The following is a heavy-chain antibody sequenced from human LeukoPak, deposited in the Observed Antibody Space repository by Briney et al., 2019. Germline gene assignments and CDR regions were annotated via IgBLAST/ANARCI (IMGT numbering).Heavy chain of an antibody. V-gene: IGHV3-21*01. CDR1: GLTFSSYS. Sequence: PGGSLRLSCAASGLTFSSYSMNWVRQAPGKGLEWVSSMSSSSSYIYYADSVKGRFTISRDNAKNSLYLQMNSLRAEDTAVYYCASSIVLVPAAMYQKYNWFDPWGQGTLVTVSS. CDR2: MSSSSSYI. J-gene: IGHJ5*02. D-gene: IGHD2-2*01. CDR3: ASSIVLVPAAMYQKYNWFDP.